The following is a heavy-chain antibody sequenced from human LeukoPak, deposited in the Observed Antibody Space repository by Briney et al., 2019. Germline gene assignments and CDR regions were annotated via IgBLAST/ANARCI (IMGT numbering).Heavy chain of an antibody. D-gene: IGHD2-21*01. V-gene: IGHV3-30-3*01. Sequence: GGSLRLSCAASGFTFSSYAMHWVRQAPGKGLEWVAVISYDGSNKYYADSVKGRFTIFRDNSKNTLYLQMNSLRAEDTAVYYCVKDFLHGPHIEPVGSVGPFDFWGQGTLVIVSS. CDR1: GFTFSSYA. CDR2: ISYDGSNK. CDR3: VKDFLHGPHIEPVGSVGPFDF. J-gene: IGHJ4*02.